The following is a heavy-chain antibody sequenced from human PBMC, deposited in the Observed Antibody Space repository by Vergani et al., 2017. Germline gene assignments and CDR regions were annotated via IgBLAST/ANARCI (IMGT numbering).Heavy chain of an antibody. J-gene: IGHJ4*02. CDR2: INPNSGGT. Sequence: QVQLVQSGAEVKKPGASVKVSCKASGYTFTGYYMHWVRQAPGQGLEWMGWINPNSGGTNYAQKFQGRVTMTRDTSISTAYMELRSLRSDNTAVYYCARAPMVRGNYYFDYWGQGTLVTVSS. D-gene: IGHD3-10*01. CDR3: ARAPMVRGNYYFDY. V-gene: IGHV1-2*02. CDR1: GYTFTGYY.